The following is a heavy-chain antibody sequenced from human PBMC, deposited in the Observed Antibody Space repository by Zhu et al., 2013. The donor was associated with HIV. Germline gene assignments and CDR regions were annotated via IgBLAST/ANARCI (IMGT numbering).Heavy chain of an antibody. CDR1: GGTLRNSG. J-gene: IGHJ5*02. V-gene: IGHV1-69*01. CDR3: ARSSLTTYFTLSGAFGFDT. D-gene: IGHD3-9*01. CDR2: IMPIFATS. Sequence: QVQLVQSGSGAEVKKPGSSVRISCETSGGTLRNSGFAWVRQAPGQGLEWMGGIMPIFATSNYAQSFQGRLAITAAESTNSVYMELNSLKSEDSAVYYCARSSLTTYFTLSGAFGFDTWGPGTQVTVSS.